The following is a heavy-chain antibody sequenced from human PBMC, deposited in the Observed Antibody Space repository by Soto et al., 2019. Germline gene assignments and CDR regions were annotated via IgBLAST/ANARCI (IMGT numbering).Heavy chain of an antibody. J-gene: IGHJ4*02. CDR3: ASSWLRPRNPRQFDY. D-gene: IGHD6-13*01. CDR1: GFPFWLSA. Sequence: GGSLRISCTTSGFPFWLSAMNWVRQASGKGLEWVSALSGSGNTTYYADSVKGRFTISRDNSRNTLYLQMNSLRAEDTAVYYCASSWLRPRNPRQFDYWGQGTLVTVSS. V-gene: IGHV3-23*01. CDR2: LSGSGNTT.